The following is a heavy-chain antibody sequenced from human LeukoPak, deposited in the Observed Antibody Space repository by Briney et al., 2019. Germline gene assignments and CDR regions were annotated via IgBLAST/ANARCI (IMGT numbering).Heavy chain of an antibody. CDR2: ISAYNGNT. CDR1: GYTFTSYD. V-gene: IGHV1-18*01. CDR3: ARFSRYGDYFDY. Sequence: ASVKVSCKASGYTFTSYDISWVRQAPGQGLEWMGWISAYNGNTNYAQKLQGRVTMTTDTSTSTAYMELRSLRSDDTAVYYCARFSRYGDYFDYWGQGTLVTVSS. D-gene: IGHD4-17*01. J-gene: IGHJ4*02.